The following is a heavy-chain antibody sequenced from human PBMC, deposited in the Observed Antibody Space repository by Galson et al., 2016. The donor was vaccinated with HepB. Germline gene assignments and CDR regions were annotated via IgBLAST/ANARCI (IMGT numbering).Heavy chain of an antibody. J-gene: IGHJ6*02. D-gene: IGHD3-3*01. V-gene: IGHV3-74*01. Sequence: SLRLSCAASGFSFSRYWMHWVRQAPGKGLVCVSRINKDGSGTSYADSVKGRFTISGDNAKNTLYLQMNSLRAGDTAVYYCARMESGGYDFWSGHYSWSGGRDGWGRGTTVTVSS. CDR1: GFSFSRYW. CDR3: ARMESGGYDFWSGHYSWSGGRDG. CDR2: INKDGSGT.